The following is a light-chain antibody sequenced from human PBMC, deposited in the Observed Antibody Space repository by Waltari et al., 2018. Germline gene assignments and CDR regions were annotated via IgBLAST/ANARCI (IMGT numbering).Light chain of an antibody. J-gene: IGKJ2*01. CDR3: QQYHDYST. CDR1: QTILTW. CDR2: KAS. V-gene: IGKV1-5*03. Sequence: DTQVTQSPSTLSASVGDSVTITCRASQTILTWMAWYPQKPGKAPKLLIYKASRVESGVPSRFSGTASGTEFTLTISSLQPDDSATYYCQQYHDYSTFGQGTKLEIK.